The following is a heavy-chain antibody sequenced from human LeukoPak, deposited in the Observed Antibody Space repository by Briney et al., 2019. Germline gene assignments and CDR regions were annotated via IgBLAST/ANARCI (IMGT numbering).Heavy chain of an antibody. CDR1: GFTFSSYA. V-gene: IGHV3-30-3*01. CDR3: AVSGRSRPY. J-gene: IGHJ4*02. Sequence: GGSLRLSCAASGFTFSSYAMHWVRQAPGKGLEWVAVISYDGSNKYYADSVKGRFTISRDNSKNTLYLQMNSLRAEDTAVYHCAVSGRSRPYWGQGTLVTVSS. CDR2: ISYDGSNK.